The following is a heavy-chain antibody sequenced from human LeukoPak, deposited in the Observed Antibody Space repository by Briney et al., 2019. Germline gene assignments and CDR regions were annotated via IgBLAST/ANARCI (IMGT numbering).Heavy chain of an antibody. J-gene: IGHJ4*02. CDR3: ARQGELAIDY. D-gene: IGHD1-26*01. CDR2: IYNTGRT. Sequence: SETLSLTCSVSGGSITNYYWSWIRQSPGKGLEWIGFIYNTGRTNYNPSLQSRVTMSIDTSKNQFSLKLSSVTAADTAVYYCARQGELAIDYWGQGTLVSVSS. V-gene: IGHV4-59*08. CDR1: GGSITNYY.